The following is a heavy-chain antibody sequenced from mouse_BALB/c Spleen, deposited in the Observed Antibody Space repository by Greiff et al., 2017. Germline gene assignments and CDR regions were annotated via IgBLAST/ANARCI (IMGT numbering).Heavy chain of an antibody. CDR2: IYPGSGST. Sequence: KQPGSELVRPGASVKLSCKASGYTFTSYWMHWVKQRPGQGLEWIGNIYPGSGSTNYDEKFKGKATLTVDTSSSTAYMQLSSLTSEDSAVYYCTRRERGFAYWGQGTLVTVSA. J-gene: IGHJ3*01. CDR3: TRRERGFAY. CDR1: GYTFTSYW. V-gene: IGHV1S22*01.